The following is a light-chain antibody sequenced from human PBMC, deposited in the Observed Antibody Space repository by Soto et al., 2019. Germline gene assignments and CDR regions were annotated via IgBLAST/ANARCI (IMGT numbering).Light chain of an antibody. CDR2: DVT. Sequence: QSALAQPASVSGSPGQSITISCTGTSSDVGAYNCVSWYQQHPGKAPKLMIYDVTNRPSGVSNRFSGSKSGYTASLTISGLQAEDEADHYCSSYTTSSTYVFGTGTKVTVL. J-gene: IGLJ1*01. V-gene: IGLV2-14*03. CDR3: SSYTTSSTYV. CDR1: SSDVGAYNC.